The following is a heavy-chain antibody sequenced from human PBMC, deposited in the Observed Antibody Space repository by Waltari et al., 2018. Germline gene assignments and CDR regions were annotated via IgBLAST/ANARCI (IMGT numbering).Heavy chain of an antibody. J-gene: IGHJ3*02. Sequence: QVQLQESGPGLVKPSQTLSLTCTVSGGSFSGYYWSWIRPPLGKGLEWIGEINHSGSTNYNPSLKSRVTISVDTSKNQFSLKLSSVTAADTAVYYCARGSHFWSGYYTGNDAFDIWGQGTMVTVSS. D-gene: IGHD3-3*02. V-gene: IGHV4-34*09. CDR1: GGSFSGYY. CDR3: ARGSHFWSGYYTGNDAFDI. CDR2: INHSGST.